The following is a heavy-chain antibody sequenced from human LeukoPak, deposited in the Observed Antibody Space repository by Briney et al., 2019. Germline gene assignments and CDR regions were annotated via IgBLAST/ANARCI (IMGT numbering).Heavy chain of an antibody. Sequence: GGSLRLSCAASGFTFSSFALSWVRQAPGKGLEWVSAISGSGTNTYYADSVKGRFTISRDNSKNTLYLQMNSLRAEDTAVYYCASVGATNPFDYWGQGTLVTVSS. CDR2: ISGSGTNT. D-gene: IGHD1-26*01. J-gene: IGHJ4*02. CDR1: GFTFSSFA. V-gene: IGHV3-23*01. CDR3: ASVGATNPFDY.